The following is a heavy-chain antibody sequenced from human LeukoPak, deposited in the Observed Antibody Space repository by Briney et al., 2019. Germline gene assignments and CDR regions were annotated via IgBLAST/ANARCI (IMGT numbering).Heavy chain of an antibody. J-gene: IGHJ3*02. CDR2: IYYSGST. CDR1: GGSISSYY. V-gene: IGHV4-59*01. CDR3: ARLLPSQSDAFDI. Sequence: SETLSLTCTVYGGSISSYYWNWIRQPPGKGLEWIGNIYYSGSTNYNPSLNSRVTISVDTSKNQFSLKLSSATAADTALYYCARLLPSQSDAFDIWGQGTMVTVSS. D-gene: IGHD2-15*01.